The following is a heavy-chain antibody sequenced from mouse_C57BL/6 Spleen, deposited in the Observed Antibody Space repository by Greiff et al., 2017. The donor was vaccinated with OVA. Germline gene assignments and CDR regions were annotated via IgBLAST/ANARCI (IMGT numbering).Heavy chain of an antibody. V-gene: IGHV1-62-2*01. CDR1: GYTFTEYT. Sequence: VQLVESGAELVKPGASVKLSCKASGYTFTEYTIHWVKQRSGQGLEWIGWFYPGSGSIKYNEKFKDKATLTADKSSSTVYMELSRLTSEDSAVYFCARHAYPYGSSYDYAMDYWGQGTSVTVSS. J-gene: IGHJ4*01. CDR2: FYPGSGSI. CDR3: ARHAYPYGSSYDYAMDY. D-gene: IGHD1-1*01.